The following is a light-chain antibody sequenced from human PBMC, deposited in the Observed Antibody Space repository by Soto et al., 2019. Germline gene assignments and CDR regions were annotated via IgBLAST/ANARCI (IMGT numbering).Light chain of an antibody. CDR2: NES. V-gene: IGKV1-5*03. CDR1: QRISSW. J-gene: IGKJ5*01. CDR3: QQYYGSPIT. Sequence: DIQMTQSPPSLYASVGDRVTITCRASQRISSWFTWYQQKAGKAPKLLIYNESSLESGVPSSFSGSGSGTEFTLTISSLQPDDFATYYCQQYYGSPITFGQGTRLDVK.